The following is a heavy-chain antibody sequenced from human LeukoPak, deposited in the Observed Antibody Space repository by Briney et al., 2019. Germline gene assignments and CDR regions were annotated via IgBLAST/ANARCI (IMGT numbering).Heavy chain of an antibody. CDR1: GFTFDDYA. V-gene: IGHV3-43D*03. J-gene: IGHJ6*03. D-gene: IGHD1/OR15-1a*01. Sequence: GGSLRLSCAASGFTFDDYAMHWVRHAPGKGLEWVSPISWDGGSTYYADSVKGRFTISRDNSKNSLYLQMNSLRAEDTALYYCAKGITGTSLTPYYYYYMDVWGKGTTVTVSS. CDR2: ISWDGGST. CDR3: AKGITGTSLTPYYYYYMDV.